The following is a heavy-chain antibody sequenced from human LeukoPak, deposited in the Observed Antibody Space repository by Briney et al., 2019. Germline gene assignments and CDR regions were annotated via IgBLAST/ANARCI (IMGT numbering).Heavy chain of an antibody. CDR1: AESFSGYY. CDR2: INQSGST. CDR3: ARTAVAGTKPFDY. V-gene: IGHV4-34*01. D-gene: IGHD6-19*01. J-gene: IGHJ4*02. Sequence: SETLSLTCVVYAESFSGYYWTWIRQPPGKGLEWGGEINQSGSTNYNPSLKTRVTMSVDTSKNQFSLNLSSVTAADTAVSYCARTAVAGTKPFDYWGQGTLVTVSS.